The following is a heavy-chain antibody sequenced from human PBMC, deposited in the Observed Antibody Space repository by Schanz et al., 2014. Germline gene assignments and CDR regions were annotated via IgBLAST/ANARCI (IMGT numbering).Heavy chain of an antibody. CDR3: TKGLPTARALADVFDA. D-gene: IGHD5-18*01. V-gene: IGHV3-23*04. CDR1: GFNFKAYA. Sequence: EVQLVESGGGLVQPGGSLRLSCAASGFNFKAYAMSWVRQAPGKGLEWVSGIEFSGGTTYYADSVKGRFTIARDNSKNILTKQMSSMRAEDAALNYCTKGLPTARALADVFDAWGQGTMVTVS. J-gene: IGHJ3*01. CDR2: IEFSGGTT.